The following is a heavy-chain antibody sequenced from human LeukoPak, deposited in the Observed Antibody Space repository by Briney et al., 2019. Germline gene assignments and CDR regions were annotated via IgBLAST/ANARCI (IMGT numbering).Heavy chain of an antibody. J-gene: IGHJ3*02. CDR3: ARVASAYGSYYVAFDI. CDR1: GYTFRSYD. CDR2: MNPNNGNT. D-gene: IGHD1-26*01. Sequence: ASVKVSCKASGYTFRSYDINWVRQAAGQGPEWMGYMNPNNGNTGYAQKFQGRVTMTRDTSISTAYMEVSSLRSEDTAVYYCARVASAYGSYYVAFDIWGQGTMVTVSS. V-gene: IGHV1-8*01.